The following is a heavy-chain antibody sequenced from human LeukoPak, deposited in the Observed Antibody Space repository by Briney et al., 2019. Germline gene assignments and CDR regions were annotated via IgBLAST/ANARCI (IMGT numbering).Heavy chain of an antibody. Sequence: ASVKASCKASGYTFTSYDINWVRQATGQGLEWMGWMNPNSGNTGYAQKFQGRVTMTRNTSISTAYMELSSLRSEDTAVYYCARGGSAYRYYYDSSGYYPELDYWGQGTLVTVSS. D-gene: IGHD3-22*01. V-gene: IGHV1-8*01. CDR1: GYTFTSYD. J-gene: IGHJ4*02. CDR3: ARGGSAYRYYYDSSGYYPELDY. CDR2: MNPNSGNT.